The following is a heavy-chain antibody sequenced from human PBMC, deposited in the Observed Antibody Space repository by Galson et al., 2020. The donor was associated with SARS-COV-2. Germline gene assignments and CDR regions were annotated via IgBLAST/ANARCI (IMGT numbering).Heavy chain of an antibody. CDR2: ISSSGSTI. CDR3: ARDRAYCGGDCYTKENYYYYYGMDV. Sequence: GESLKISCAASGFTFSDYYMSWIRQAPGKGLEWVSYISSSGSTIYYADSVKGRFTISRDNAKNSLYLQMNSLRAEDTAVYYCARDRAYCGGDCYTKENYYYYYGMDVWGQGTTVTVSS. D-gene: IGHD2-21*02. V-gene: IGHV3-11*01. J-gene: IGHJ6*02. CDR1: GFTFSDYY.